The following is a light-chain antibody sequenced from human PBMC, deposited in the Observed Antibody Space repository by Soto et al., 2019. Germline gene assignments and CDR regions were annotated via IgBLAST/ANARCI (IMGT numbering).Light chain of an antibody. CDR3: QQRSNWPLT. V-gene: IGKV3-11*01. CDR2: DAS. Sequence: ENVLTQSPATLSLSPGERATLSCRASQGASTYLAWYQQKPGQAPRLLIYDASNRATGIPARFSGSGSGTDFTLTISSLEPEDFAVYYCQQRSNWPLTFGGGTKVEIK. CDR1: QGASTY. J-gene: IGKJ4*01.